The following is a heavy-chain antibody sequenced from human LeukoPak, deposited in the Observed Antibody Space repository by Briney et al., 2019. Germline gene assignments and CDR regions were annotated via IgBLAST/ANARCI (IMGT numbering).Heavy chain of an antibody. J-gene: IGHJ4*02. V-gene: IGHV3-21*01. CDR2: ISSRSSYI. Sequence: GGSLRLSCAASGFTFSSYSMNWVRQAPGRGLEWVSSISSRSSYIYYADSVKGRFTISRDNAKNSLYLQMNSLRAEDTAVYYCARGELYGDYDRAGPFDYWGQGTLVTVSS. CDR3: ARGELYGDYDRAGPFDY. CDR1: GFTFSSYS. D-gene: IGHD4-17*01.